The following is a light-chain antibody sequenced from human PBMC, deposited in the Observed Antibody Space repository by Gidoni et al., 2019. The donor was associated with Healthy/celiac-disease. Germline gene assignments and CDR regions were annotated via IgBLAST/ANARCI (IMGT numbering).Light chain of an antibody. V-gene: IGKV1-39*01. CDR2: AES. CDR1: QSISSY. Sequence: QMTQSPSPLSASVGDRATITCRASQSISSYLNWYQQKPGKAPKLLIYAESSLQSRVPSRFSGSGSWTEFTLTISSLQPEEFATDYCQQSYGTPPYTFGQGTKVEIK. CDR3: QQSYGTPPYT. J-gene: IGKJ1*01.